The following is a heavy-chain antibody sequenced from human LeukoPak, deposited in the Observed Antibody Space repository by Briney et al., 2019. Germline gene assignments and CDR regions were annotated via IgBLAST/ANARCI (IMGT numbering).Heavy chain of an antibody. CDR3: ASNDILTGSSLHYFDY. CDR2: INHSGST. V-gene: IGHV4-34*01. J-gene: IGHJ4*02. CDR1: GGSFSGYY. D-gene: IGHD3-9*01. Sequence: SETLSLTCAVYGGSFSGYYWSWIRHPPGKGLEWIGEINHSGSTNYNPSLKSRVTISVDTSKNQFSLKLSSVTAADTAVYYCASNDILTGSSLHYFDYWGQGTLVTVSS.